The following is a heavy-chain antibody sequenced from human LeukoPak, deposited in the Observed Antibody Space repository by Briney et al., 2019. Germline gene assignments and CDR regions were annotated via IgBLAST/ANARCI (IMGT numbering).Heavy chain of an antibody. V-gene: IGHV3-21*04. CDR2: ISSSSSYI. D-gene: IGHD4-11*01. J-gene: IGHJ3*02. CDR1: GFTFSSYS. Sequence: GRSLRLSCAGSGFTFSSYSMNWVRQAPGKGLEWVSSISSSSSYIYYADSVKGRFTISRDNARNSLYLQMNNPRVEDTAVYYCARGYTNYGYVFDIWGQGTMVTVSS. CDR3: ARGYTNYGYVFDI.